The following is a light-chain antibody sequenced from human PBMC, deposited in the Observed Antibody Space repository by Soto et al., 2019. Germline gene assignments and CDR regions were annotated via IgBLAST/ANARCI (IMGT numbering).Light chain of an antibody. J-gene: IGLJ3*02. Sequence: QAVVTQEPSLTVSPGGTVTLTCASSTGAITSAYYPSWFQQIPGQAPRALVYSISNIHSWTPARFSGSLLGGKAALTLSGVQPEDEAVYYCLLYDGGAWLFGGGTKLTVL. CDR1: TGAITSAYY. CDR2: SIS. CDR3: LLYDGGAWL. V-gene: IGLV7-43*01.